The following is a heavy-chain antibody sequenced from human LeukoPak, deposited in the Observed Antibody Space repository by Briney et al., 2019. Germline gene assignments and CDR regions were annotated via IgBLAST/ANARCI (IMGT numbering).Heavy chain of an antibody. J-gene: IGHJ4*02. CDR1: GYSISSGYY. CDR3: ARERGSRPRRFDY. V-gene: IGHV4-38-2*02. CDR2: IYYSGST. Sequence: SETLSLTCTVSGYSISSGYYWGWVRQPPGKGLEWIGSIYYSGSTYYNASLKSRVTISIDTSKNQFSLKLSSVTAADTAVYYCARERGSRPRRFDYWGQGTLVTVSS. D-gene: IGHD3-16*01.